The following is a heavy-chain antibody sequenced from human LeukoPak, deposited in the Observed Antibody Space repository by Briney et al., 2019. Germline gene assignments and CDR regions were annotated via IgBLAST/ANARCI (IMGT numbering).Heavy chain of an antibody. V-gene: IGHV4-59*01. Sequence: ASETLSLTCTVSGGSISSYYWSWIRQPPGKGLEWIGYIYYSGSTNYNPSLKSRVTISVDTSKNQFSLKLSSVTAADTAVYYCARVGGLNTATWYFDYWGQGTLVTVSS. CDR2: IYYSGST. CDR1: GGSISSYY. CDR3: ARVGGLNTATWYFDY. D-gene: IGHD5-18*01. J-gene: IGHJ4*02.